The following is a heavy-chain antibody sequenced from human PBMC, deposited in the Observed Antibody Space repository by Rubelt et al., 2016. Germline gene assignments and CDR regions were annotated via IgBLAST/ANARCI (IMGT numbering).Heavy chain of an antibody. Sequence: ITLKESGPTLVRPTQTLTLTCTFSGFSLNTIGVGVGWLRPPPGKALEWLAVLYWNADKRYSPSIESRHTITTATSKNQVVLTMPTMDPLDTATYYCAHCRETEIFDFWGQGTLVTVSS. CDR3: AHCRETEIFDF. D-gene: IGHD1-14*01. CDR2: LYWNADK. CDR1: GFSLNTIGVG. V-gene: IGHV2-5*01. J-gene: IGHJ4*02.